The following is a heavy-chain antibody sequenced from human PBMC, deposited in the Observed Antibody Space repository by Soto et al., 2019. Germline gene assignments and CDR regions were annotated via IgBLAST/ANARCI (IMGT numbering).Heavy chain of an antibody. CDR1: GGSISSSSYY. CDR2: IYYSGST. CDR3: ARVTNWRAYGSGSYSLIDY. V-gene: IGHV4-39*01. D-gene: IGHD3-10*01. J-gene: IGHJ4*02. Sequence: SETLSLTCTVSGGSISSSSYYWGWIRQPPGKGLEWIGSIYYSGSTYYNPSLKSRVTISVDTSKNQFSLKLSSVTAADTAVYYCARVTNWRAYGSGSYSLIDYWGQGTLVTVSS.